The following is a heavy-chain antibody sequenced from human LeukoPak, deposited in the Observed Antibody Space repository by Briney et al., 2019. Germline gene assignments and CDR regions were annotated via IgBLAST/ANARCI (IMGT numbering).Heavy chain of an antibody. J-gene: IGHJ4*02. V-gene: IGHV3-7*05. CDR1: GFXFSSYW. CDR3: VAGTSY. CDR2: IKQDGSAK. Sequence: GGSLRLSCAASGFXFSSYWITWVRQAPGKGLEWVANIKQDGSAKYYVDSVKGRFTISRDNAKNSLYLQMNSLRAEDTAVYWAVAGTSYWGQGTLVTVSS. D-gene: IGHD6-19*01.